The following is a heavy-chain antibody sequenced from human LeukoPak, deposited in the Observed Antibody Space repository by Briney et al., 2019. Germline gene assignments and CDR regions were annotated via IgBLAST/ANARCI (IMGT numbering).Heavy chain of an antibody. CDR2: ISSSSSYI. D-gene: IGHD2-2*01. Sequence: GGSLRLSSAVSGFTFSSYSMNWVRQAPGKGLGLVSSISSSSSYIYYADSVRGRFTISRHNAKNSLYLQMCSLRAEDTAVYYCARDTRGGIIVVVPPALDYWGQGTLVTVSS. CDR3: ARDTRGGIIVVVPPALDY. CDR1: GFTFSSYS. J-gene: IGHJ4*02. V-gene: IGHV3-21*01.